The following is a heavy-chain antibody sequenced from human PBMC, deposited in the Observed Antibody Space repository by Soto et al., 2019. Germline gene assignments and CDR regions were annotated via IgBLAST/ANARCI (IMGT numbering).Heavy chain of an antibody. D-gene: IGHD3-22*01. CDR3: ASPGFGYYDSSGYYNDAFDI. V-gene: IGHV5-51*01. CDR2: SYPGESDT. CDR1: GYSFTSYW. J-gene: IGHJ3*02. Sequence: TGESLKISCKGSGYSFTSYWSGWVRQMPGKGLEWMGISYPGESDTRYSPSFQGQVTISADKSISTAYLQWSSLKASDTAMYYCASPGFGYYDSSGYYNDAFDIWGQGTMVTVSS.